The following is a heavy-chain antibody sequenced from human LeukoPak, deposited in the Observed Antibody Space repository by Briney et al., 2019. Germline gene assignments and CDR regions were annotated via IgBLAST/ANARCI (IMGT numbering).Heavy chain of an antibody. V-gene: IGHV5-51*01. CDR3: ARSRKGYYYDSSGYYYEDY. J-gene: IGHJ4*02. Sequence: GESLKISCKGSGYSFTSYWIGWVRQVPGKGLEWMGIIYPGDSDTRYSPSFQGQVTISADKSISTAYLQWSSLKASDTAMYYCARSRKGYYYDSSGYYYEDYWGQGTLVTVSS. CDR1: GYSFTSYW. CDR2: IYPGDSDT. D-gene: IGHD3-22*01.